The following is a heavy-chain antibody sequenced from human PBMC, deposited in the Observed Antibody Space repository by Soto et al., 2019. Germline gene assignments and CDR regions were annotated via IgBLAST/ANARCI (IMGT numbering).Heavy chain of an antibody. D-gene: IGHD3-3*01. CDR3: ASDQKVLRFLEWFPYYFDY. CDR1: GYTFTSYG. J-gene: IGHJ4*02. V-gene: IGHV1-18*01. Sequence: ASVKVSCKASGYTFTSYGISWVRHAPGQGLEWMGWIIAYNVNTGYAQKLQARGTMTTYTSTSTAYMELRSLRSDDTAVYYCASDQKVLRFLEWFPYYFDYWGQGTLVTVPS. CDR2: IIAYNVNT.